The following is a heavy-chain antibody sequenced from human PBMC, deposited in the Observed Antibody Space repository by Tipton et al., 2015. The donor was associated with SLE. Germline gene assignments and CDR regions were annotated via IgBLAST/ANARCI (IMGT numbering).Heavy chain of an antibody. Sequence: TLSLTCTVSGGSISSGGYYWSWIRQHPGKGLEWIGYIYTSGSTNYNPSLKSRVTISVDTSKNQFSLKLSSVTAADTAVYYCASGHSSSWSYWGQGTLVTVSS. CDR1: GGSISSGGYY. D-gene: IGHD6-13*01. J-gene: IGHJ4*02. CDR3: ASGHSSSWSY. V-gene: IGHV4-61*08. CDR2: IYTSGST.